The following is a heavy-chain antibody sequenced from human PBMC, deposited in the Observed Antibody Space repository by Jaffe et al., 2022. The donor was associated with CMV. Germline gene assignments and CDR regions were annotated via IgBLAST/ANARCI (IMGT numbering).Heavy chain of an antibody. CDR3: ASLGGSEYSSGWSTKVAEYFQH. D-gene: IGHD6-19*01. J-gene: IGHJ1*01. CDR1: GFTFSSYW. Sequence: EVQLVESGGGLVQPGGSLRLSCAASGFTFSSYWMSWVRQAPGKGLEWVANIKQDGSEKYYVDSVKGRFTISRDNAKNSLYLQMNSLRAEDTAVYYCASLGGSEYSSGWSTKVAEYFQHWGQGTLVTVSS. V-gene: IGHV3-7*01. CDR2: IKQDGSEK.